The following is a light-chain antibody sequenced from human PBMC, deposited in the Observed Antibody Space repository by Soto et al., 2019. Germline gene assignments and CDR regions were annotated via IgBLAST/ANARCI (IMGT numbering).Light chain of an antibody. CDR2: DVS. V-gene: IGLV2-14*01. CDR1: SSDVGGYNY. J-gene: IGLJ2*01. CDR3: SSYTSSRLGV. Sequence: QSALTQPASVSGSPGQSITISCTGTSSDVGGYNYVSWYQQHPGKAPKLMIYDVSNRPSGVSNRFSGSKSGNTASLTISGLQAEDEADYCCSSYTSSRLGVFGGGTKLTVL.